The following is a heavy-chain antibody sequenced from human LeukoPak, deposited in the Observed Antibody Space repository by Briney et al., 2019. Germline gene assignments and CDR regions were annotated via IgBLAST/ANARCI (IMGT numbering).Heavy chain of an antibody. CDR2: SYDGSNT. V-gene: IGHV3-30-3*01. Sequence: SYDGSNTSYAPSVKGRFTISTDNSKNTLYLQMHSLRAEDTAVYYCARVRSKWELLTEGFAYWGQGTLVTVSS. J-gene: IGHJ4*02. D-gene: IGHD1-26*01. CDR3: ARVRSKWELLTEGFAY.